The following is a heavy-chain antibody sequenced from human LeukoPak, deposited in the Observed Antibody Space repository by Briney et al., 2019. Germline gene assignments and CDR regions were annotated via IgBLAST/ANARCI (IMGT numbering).Heavy chain of an antibody. J-gene: IGHJ4*02. D-gene: IGHD1-26*01. V-gene: IGHV3-7*01. CDR3: ARDKFRGIVGTTPPSW. CDR2: IKQDGSEK. Sequence: GGSLRLSCAASGFTFSSYWMTWVRQAPGKGLEWVANIKQDGSEKYYVDSVKGRFTISRDNSKNTLYLQVNSLRAEDTALYYCARDKFRGIVGTTPPSWWGQGTLVTVSS. CDR1: GFTFSSYW.